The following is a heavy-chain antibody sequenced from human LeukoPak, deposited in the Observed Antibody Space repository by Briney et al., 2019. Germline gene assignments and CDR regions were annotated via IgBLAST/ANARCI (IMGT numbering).Heavy chain of an antibody. V-gene: IGHV1-8*01. J-gene: IGHJ4*02. Sequence: ASVKVSCKASGYTFTSYDINWVRQATGQGLEWMGWMNPNSGSTGYAQKFQGRVTMTRNTSISTAYMELSSLRSEDTAVYYCATSSGSGSYLDFDYWGQGTLVTVSS. D-gene: IGHD3-10*01. CDR1: GYTFTSYD. CDR2: MNPNSGST. CDR3: ATSSGSGSYLDFDY.